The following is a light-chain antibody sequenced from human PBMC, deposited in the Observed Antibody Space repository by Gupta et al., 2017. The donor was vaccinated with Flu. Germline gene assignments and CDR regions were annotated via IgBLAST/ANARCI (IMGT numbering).Light chain of an antibody. CDR2: GAS. V-gene: IGKV3-20*01. Sequence: PGERATLSCRASQSLSNNYVTWYQQKPGQSPKLLIYGASSRATGIADRFGGSGSGTDFTLTISGLEAEDFAVYYCQQYDTSPLTFGGGTKVEIK. J-gene: IGKJ4*01. CDR1: QSLSNNY. CDR3: QQYDTSPLT.